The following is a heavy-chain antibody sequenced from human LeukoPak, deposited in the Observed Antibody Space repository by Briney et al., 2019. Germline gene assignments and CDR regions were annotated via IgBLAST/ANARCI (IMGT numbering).Heavy chain of an antibody. CDR1: GFTFSSYA. J-gene: IGHJ4*02. Sequence: GGSLRLSCAASGFTFSSYAMNWVRQAPGKGPEWVSGISDSGDSTYYADSVKGRFTISRDNSKNTLYLQMNSLRAEDTAVYYCAKDLYIAARPVNDYRGQGTLVTVSS. CDR2: ISDSGDST. CDR3: AKDLYIAARPVNDY. V-gene: IGHV3-23*01. D-gene: IGHD6-6*01.